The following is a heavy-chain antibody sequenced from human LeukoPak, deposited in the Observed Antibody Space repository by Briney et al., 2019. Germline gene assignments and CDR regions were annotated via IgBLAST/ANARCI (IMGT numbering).Heavy chain of an antibody. J-gene: IGHJ5*02. CDR2: IYPGDSDA. D-gene: IGHD3-22*01. CDR3: ARLGDASGYFYGGP. V-gene: IGHV5-51*01. Sequence: GESLKISCKGSGYSFTSDWIAWVRQMPGKGLEWMGLIYPGDSDARYSPSFQGQVTMSVDKSITTAYLQWSSLKTSDTATYYCARLGDASGYFYGGPWGQGTLVTVSS. CDR1: GYSFTSDW.